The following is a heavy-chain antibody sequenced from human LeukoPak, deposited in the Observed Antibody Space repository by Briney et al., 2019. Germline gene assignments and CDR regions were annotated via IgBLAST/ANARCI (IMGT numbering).Heavy chain of an antibody. D-gene: IGHD2-15*01. CDR3: ARGGYSDY. CDR1: GYPFPNFA. CDR2: ISEYKGPT. Sequence: ASVKVSCKTSGYPFPNFAISWVRQARGQGLEWVGWISEYKGPTYYAPKLHDGVTLTTDSSTSTAYMELRNPRPDDTAVYYCARGGYSDYWGQGTLVTVSS. V-gene: IGHV1-18*01. J-gene: IGHJ4*02.